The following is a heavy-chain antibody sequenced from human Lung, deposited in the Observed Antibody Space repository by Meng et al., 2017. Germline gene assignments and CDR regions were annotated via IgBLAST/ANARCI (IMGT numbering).Heavy chain of an antibody. Sequence: QVHPVQSGPEVKKPGASVKVSCKASDYTFTGYGGSWVRQAPGQGLEWMAWLGAHDGDTSFGPKFQGRVTVTADRPTATAYMEWRSLRFDDTAVYYCARGTPGRSYANYWGPGTLVTVSS. V-gene: IGHV1-18*01. J-gene: IGHJ4*02. CDR2: LGAHDGDT. CDR1: DYTFTGYG. D-gene: IGHD1-26*01. CDR3: ARGTPGRSYANY.